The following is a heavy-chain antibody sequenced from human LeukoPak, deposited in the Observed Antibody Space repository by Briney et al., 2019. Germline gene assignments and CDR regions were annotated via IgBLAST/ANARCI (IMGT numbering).Heavy chain of an antibody. D-gene: IGHD3-10*01. CDR2: ISPHNGNR. CDR3: ARTGYGSGSDDFDF. Sequence: ASVKVSCKTSGYTFTRYGVSWVRQAPGQGLEWMGWISPHNGNRDYAQKFKDRVTMTTGTSTNTVYLEPRSLRPDDTAMYYCARTGYGSGSDDFDFWGQGTLVTVSS. J-gene: IGHJ4*02. CDR1: GYTFTRYG. V-gene: IGHV1-18*01.